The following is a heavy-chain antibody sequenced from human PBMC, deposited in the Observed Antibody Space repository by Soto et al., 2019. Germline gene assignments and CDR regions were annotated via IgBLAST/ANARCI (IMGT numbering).Heavy chain of an antibody. V-gene: IGHV2-5*02. CDR3: AHLTVTTLFDY. CDR1: GFSLSTSGVG. Sequence: QITLKESGPKVVKPTQTLTLTCTFSGFSLSTSGVGVGWIRQPPGKALEWLALIYWDDDKHYSPSLKSRLTNTRYTSKNQVVLTMTHMDPVDTATYFCAHLTVTTLFDYWGQGTLVTVSS. J-gene: IGHJ4*02. D-gene: IGHD4-17*01. CDR2: IYWDDDK.